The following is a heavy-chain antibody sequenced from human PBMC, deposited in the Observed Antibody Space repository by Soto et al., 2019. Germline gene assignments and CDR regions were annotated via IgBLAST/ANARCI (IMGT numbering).Heavy chain of an antibody. Sequence: GGSLRLSCAASGFTFRSFTMNWVRQAPGKGLEWVSTISSNSAYIYYTDALRGRFTISRDNAKNSLHLQMNSLRAEGTAVYYCTRDASRDSSARGWFDPWGQGTRVTVSS. J-gene: IGHJ5*02. V-gene: IGHV3-21*01. CDR1: GFTFRSFT. CDR3: TRDASRDSSARGWFDP. D-gene: IGHD6-13*01. CDR2: ISSNSAYI.